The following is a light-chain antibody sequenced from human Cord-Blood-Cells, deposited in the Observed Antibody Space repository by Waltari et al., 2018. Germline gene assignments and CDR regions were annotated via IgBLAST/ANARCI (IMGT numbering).Light chain of an antibody. V-gene: IGLV3-1*01. J-gene: IGLJ2*01. Sequence: SYALTQPPSVYVSPVQTSSITCSGDEWGDKYACGDQQQPGQSPVLVIYQDSKRPSGIPERFSGSNSGNTATLTISGTQAMDEADYYCQAWDSSTVVFGGGTKLTVL. CDR2: QDS. CDR3: QAWDSSTVV. CDR1: EWGDKY.